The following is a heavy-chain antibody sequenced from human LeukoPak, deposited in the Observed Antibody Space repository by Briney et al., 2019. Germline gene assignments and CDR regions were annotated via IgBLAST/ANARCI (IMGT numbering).Heavy chain of an antibody. V-gene: IGHV1-18*01. Sequence: ASVKVSCKASGYTFTSYGISWVRQAPGQGLEWMGWICAYNGNTNYAQKLHGRVTMTTDTSTSTAYMELRSLRSDDTAVYYCARDGYYYDSSGYYPFWYWGQGTLVTVSS. CDR1: GYTFTSYG. CDR2: ICAYNGNT. D-gene: IGHD3-22*01. CDR3: ARDGYYYDSSGYYPFWY. J-gene: IGHJ4*02.